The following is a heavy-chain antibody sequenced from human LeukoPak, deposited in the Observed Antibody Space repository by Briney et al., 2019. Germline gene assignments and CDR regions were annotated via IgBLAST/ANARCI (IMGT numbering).Heavy chain of an antibody. V-gene: IGHV3-74*01. J-gene: IGHJ1*01. Sequence: PGGSLRLSCAASGFTLSSYWMHWVRQAPGKGLVWVSRIKSDGRTNYADSVKGRFTISRDNAKNTVSLQMNSLRAEDTGVYYCARAPSEIGGYYPEYFRHWGQGTPVIVSS. CDR3: ARAPSEIGGYYPEYFRH. CDR1: GFTLSSYW. CDR2: IKSDGRT. D-gene: IGHD3-22*01.